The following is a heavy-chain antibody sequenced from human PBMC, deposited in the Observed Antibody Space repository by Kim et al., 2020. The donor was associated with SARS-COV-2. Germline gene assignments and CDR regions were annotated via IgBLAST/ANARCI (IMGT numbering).Heavy chain of an antibody. CDR2: INHSGST. CDR3: ARGRIQLWVK. Sequence: SETLSLTCAVYGGSFSGYYWSWIRQPPGKWLEWIGEINHSGSTNYNPSLKSRVTISVDTSKNQFSLKLSSVTAADTAVYYFARGRIQLWVKWGQGTLVTVSS. D-gene: IGHD5-18*01. CDR1: GGSFSGYY. J-gene: IGHJ4*02. V-gene: IGHV4-34*01.